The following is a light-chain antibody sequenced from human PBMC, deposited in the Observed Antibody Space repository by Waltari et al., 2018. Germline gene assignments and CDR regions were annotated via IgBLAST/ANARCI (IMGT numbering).Light chain of an antibody. V-gene: IGKV1-5*01. CDR2: DAS. J-gene: IGKJ4*01. CDR3: QQYDFYSLT. CDR1: HTINNY. Sequence: DIQMTQSPSTLSASEGDRVTITCRASHTINNYWACYQQKPGKAPKLVIYDASSLESGVPSRFSGSGSGTEFTLTISSLQPDDFATYYCQQYDFYSLTFGGGTRVEIK.